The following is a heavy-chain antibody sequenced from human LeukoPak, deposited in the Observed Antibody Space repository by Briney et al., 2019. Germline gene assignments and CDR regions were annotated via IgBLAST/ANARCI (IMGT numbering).Heavy chain of an antibody. CDR2: INPNTDST. CDR3: ARIGRNLNWFDP. V-gene: IGHV1-2*02. Sequence: ASVKVSCKASEYTFTGYYMHWVRQAPGQGLEWMGWINPNTDSTNYAQKFQGRVTMTRDTSISTAYMELSRLKSDDTAIYYCARIGRNLNWFDPWGQGTLVTVSS. CDR1: EYTFTGYY. J-gene: IGHJ5*02.